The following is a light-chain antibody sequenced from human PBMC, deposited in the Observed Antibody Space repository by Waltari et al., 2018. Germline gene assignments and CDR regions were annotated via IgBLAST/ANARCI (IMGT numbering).Light chain of an antibody. CDR3: SSYTSSSTFVV. Sequence: QSALTQPASVSGSPGQSITISCTGTSSDVGGYNYVSWYQQHPGKAPKPMIYGVSKLPSGVSNRFSGSKSGNTASLTISGLQAEDEADYYCSSYTSSSTFVVFGGGTKLTVL. V-gene: IGLV2-14*01. CDR1: SSDVGGYNY. J-gene: IGLJ2*01. CDR2: GVS.